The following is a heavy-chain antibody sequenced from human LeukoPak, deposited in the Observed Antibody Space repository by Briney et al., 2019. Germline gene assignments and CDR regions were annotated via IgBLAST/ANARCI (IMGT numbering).Heavy chain of an antibody. CDR3: ATSRFLEWLSPRSDAFDI. CDR1: GGSISSYY. J-gene: IGHJ3*02. D-gene: IGHD3-3*01. Sequence: SETLSLTCTVSGGSISSYYWSWIRQPPGKGLEWIGYIYYSGSTNYNPSLKSRVTISVDTSKNQFSLKLSSVTAADTAVYDCATSRFLEWLSPRSDAFDIWGQGTMVTVSS. V-gene: IGHV4-59*01. CDR2: IYYSGST.